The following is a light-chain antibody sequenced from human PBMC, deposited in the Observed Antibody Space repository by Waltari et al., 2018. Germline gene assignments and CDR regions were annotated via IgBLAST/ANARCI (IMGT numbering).Light chain of an antibody. CDR2: GAS. CDR3: QQYGNSPRT. J-gene: IGKJ1*01. Sequence: LVLTQSPGTLSLSPGERATLSCRASQTVDNNALAWYQHRPGQAPRLLIYGASTRATGIPDRFSGSGSETDFSLTISRLEPEDFAVYYCQQYGNSPRTFGQGTKVEV. V-gene: IGKV3-20*01. CDR1: QTVDNNA.